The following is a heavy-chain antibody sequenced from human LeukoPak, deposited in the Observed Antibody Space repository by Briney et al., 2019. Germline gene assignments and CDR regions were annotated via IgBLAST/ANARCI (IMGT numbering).Heavy chain of an antibody. V-gene: IGHV1-3*01. CDR2: INAGNGNT. D-gene: IGHD1-26*01. Sequence: ASVKVSCKASGYTFTSYAMHWVRQAPGQRLEWMGWINAGNGNTKYSQKFQGRVTITRDTSASTAYMELSSLRSEDTAVYYCARDRMSPTWVAYFDYWGQGTLVTVSS. CDR3: ARDRMSPTWVAYFDY. J-gene: IGHJ4*02. CDR1: GYTFTSYA.